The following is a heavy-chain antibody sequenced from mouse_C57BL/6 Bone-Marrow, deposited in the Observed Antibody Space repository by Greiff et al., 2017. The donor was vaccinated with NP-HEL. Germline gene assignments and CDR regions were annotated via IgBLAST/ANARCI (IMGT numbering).Heavy chain of an antibody. CDR1: GYTFTGYW. V-gene: IGHV1-9*01. CDR3: ARSDYYGSSYVYYFDY. CDR2: ILPGSGST. D-gene: IGHD1-1*01. J-gene: IGHJ2*01. Sequence: VQLQQSGAELMKPGASVKLSCKATGYTFTGYWIEWVKQRPGHGLEWIGEILPGSGSTNYNEKFKGKATFTADTSSNTAYMQLSSLTTEDSAIYYCARSDYYGSSYVYYFDYWGQGTTLTVSS.